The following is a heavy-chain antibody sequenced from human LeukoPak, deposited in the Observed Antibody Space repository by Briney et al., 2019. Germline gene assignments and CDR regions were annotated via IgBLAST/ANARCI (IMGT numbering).Heavy chain of an antibody. Sequence: SETLSLTCAVCVGSFSGYYWSWIRQPLGKGLEWIGEINHSGSTNYNSPLKSRVTISVDTSKNQFSLKLSSVTAADTAAYYCARGYYGSGSHCCHMDVWGKGTTITVS. D-gene: IGHD3-10*01. CDR3: ARGYYGSGSHCCHMDV. CDR1: VGSFSGYY. CDR2: INHSGST. V-gene: IGHV4-34*01. J-gene: IGHJ6*03.